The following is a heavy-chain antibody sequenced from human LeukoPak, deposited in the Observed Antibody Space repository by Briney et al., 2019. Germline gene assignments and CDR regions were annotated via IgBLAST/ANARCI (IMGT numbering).Heavy chain of an antibody. CDR1: GFTVSSNY. V-gene: IGHV3-66*02. CDR2: IYSGGLT. Sequence: PGGSLRLSXAASGFTVSSNYMSWVSQSPGKGLEWVSVIYSGGLTYYADSVKGRFTISRDNSKNNLYLQKNRLRVGDTAVYYCARNRGYWGQGTLVTVSS. J-gene: IGHJ4*02. CDR3: ARNRGY. D-gene: IGHD1-14*01.